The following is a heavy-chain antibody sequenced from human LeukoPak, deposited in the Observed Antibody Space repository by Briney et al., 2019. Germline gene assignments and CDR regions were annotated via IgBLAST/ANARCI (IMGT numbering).Heavy chain of an antibody. D-gene: IGHD2-2*01. J-gene: IGHJ4*02. CDR1: GFTFSSYS. V-gene: IGHV3-23*01. CDR2: ISGSGGST. Sequence: GGSLRLSCAASGFTFSSYSMNWVRQAPGKGLEWVSAISGSGGSTYYADSVKGRFTISRDNSKNTLYLQMNSLRAEDTAVYYCAKDCSSTSCYGGFDYWGQGTLVTVSS. CDR3: AKDCSSTSCYGGFDY.